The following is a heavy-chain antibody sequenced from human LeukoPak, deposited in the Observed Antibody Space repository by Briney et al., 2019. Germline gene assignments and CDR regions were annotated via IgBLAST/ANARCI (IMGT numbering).Heavy chain of an antibody. D-gene: IGHD3-22*01. J-gene: IGHJ4*02. CDR3: ARGPLYYYDSSGYYGGYYFDY. CDR2: MNPNSGNT. CDR1: GYTFTSYD. V-gene: IGHV1-8*01. Sequence: ASVKVSCKASGYTFTSYDINWVRQATGQGLEWMGWMNPNSGNTGYAQKFQGRVTITRNTSISTAYMELSSLRSEDTAVYYCARGPLYYYDSSGYYGGYYFDYWGQGTLVTVSS.